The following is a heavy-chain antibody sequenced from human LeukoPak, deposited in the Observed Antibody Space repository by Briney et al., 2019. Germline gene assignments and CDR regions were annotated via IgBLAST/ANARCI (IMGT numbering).Heavy chain of an antibody. CDR2: IYYSGST. Sequence: SETLSLTCTVSGGSISSSSYYWGWIRQPPGKGLEWIGSIYYSGSTYYNPSLKSRVTISVDTSKNQFSLKLSSVTAADTAVYYCARHNSYYYDSSGLSWFDPWGQGTLVTVSS. CDR3: ARHNSYYYDSSGLSWFDP. J-gene: IGHJ5*02. D-gene: IGHD3-22*01. CDR1: GGSISSSSYY. V-gene: IGHV4-39*01.